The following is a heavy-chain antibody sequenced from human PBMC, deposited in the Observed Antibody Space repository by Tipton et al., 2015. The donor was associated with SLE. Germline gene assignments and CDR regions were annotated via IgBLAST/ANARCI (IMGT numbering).Heavy chain of an antibody. V-gene: IGHV4-39*01. CDR3: ARSGPVTGFTSSFDY. Sequence: TLSLTCTVSGGSISSSSYYWGWIRQPPGKGLEWIGEINHRGSTNYNPSLKSRVTISVDTSKNQFSLKLGSVTAADTAVYYCARSGPVTGFTSSFDYWGQGALVTVSS. D-gene: IGHD2-2*01. CDR1: GGSISSSSYY. J-gene: IGHJ4*02. CDR2: INHRGST.